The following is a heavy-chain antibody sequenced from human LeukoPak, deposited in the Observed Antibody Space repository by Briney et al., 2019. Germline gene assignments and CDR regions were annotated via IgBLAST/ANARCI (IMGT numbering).Heavy chain of an antibody. J-gene: IGHJ4*02. CDR2: ISHDGSYE. V-gene: IGHV3-30*18. CDR3: AKDGLWFGDLTYFDY. CDR1: GFTFSSFG. Sequence: GGSLRHSCAGSGFTFSSFGMHWVRQAPGKGLEWVAVISHDGSYEYYADSMKGRFTISRDTSKNTLYLQMTSLRAEDTAVYYCAKDGLWFGDLTYFDYWGQGVLVTVSS. D-gene: IGHD3-10*01.